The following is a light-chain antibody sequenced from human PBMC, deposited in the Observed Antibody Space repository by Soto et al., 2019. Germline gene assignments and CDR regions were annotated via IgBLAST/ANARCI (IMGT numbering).Light chain of an antibody. V-gene: IGLV2-14*01. J-gene: IGLJ3*02. Sequence: QSALTQPASVSGSPGQSITISCTGTSSDVGGYNYVSWYQQHPGKAPKLMIYEVSNRPSGISNRFSGSKSGNTASLTISGLQAEDEADYYCSSYTSSNFWVFGGRTKVTVL. CDR3: SSYTSSNFWV. CDR2: EVS. CDR1: SSDVGGYNY.